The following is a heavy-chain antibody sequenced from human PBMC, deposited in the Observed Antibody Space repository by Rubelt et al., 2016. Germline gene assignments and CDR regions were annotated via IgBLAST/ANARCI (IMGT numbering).Heavy chain of an antibody. Sequence: QVQLQESGPGLVKPSETLSLTCTVSSFSISSGHYWGWIRQPPGKGLEWIGSISHSGSAYYNPSLKSRATMSVDTSKNQFPLKLSSVTAADTAVYYCARETQPTVTTRGEVDYWGQGTLVTVSS. CDR3: ARETQPTVTTRGEVDY. CDR1: SFSISSGHY. J-gene: IGHJ4*02. D-gene: IGHD4-17*01. V-gene: IGHV4-38-2*02. CDR2: ISHSGSA.